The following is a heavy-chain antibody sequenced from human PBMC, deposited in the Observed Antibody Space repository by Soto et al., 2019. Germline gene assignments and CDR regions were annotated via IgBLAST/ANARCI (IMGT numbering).Heavy chain of an antibody. D-gene: IGHD2-15*01. J-gene: IGHJ3*02. CDR1: GFTFSSYD. CDR3: AREGNTVVTGDAFDI. CDR2: IGTAGDT. V-gene: IGHV3-13*01. Sequence: EVQLVESGGGLVQPGGSLRLSCAASGFTFSSYDMHWVRQATGKGLEWVSAIGTAGDTYYPGSVKGRFTISRENAKNSLYLQRNSLRAGDTAVYYCAREGNTVVTGDAFDICGQGTMVTVSS.